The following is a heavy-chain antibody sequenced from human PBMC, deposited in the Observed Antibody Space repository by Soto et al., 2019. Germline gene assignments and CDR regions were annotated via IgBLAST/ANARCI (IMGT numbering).Heavy chain of an antibody. CDR1: GGTFSSYT. J-gene: IGHJ6*03. CDR3: AGTTSHYWYYMDV. D-gene: IGHD1-7*01. Sequence: KVACKAAGGTFSSYTISRRRSPPGQGLEWMGRIIPILGIANYAQKFQGSVTITADTSKNQFSLQLTSVTPEDTAVYYCAGTTSHYWYYMDVWGKGTTVTVSS. CDR2: IIPILGIA. V-gene: IGHV1-69*02.